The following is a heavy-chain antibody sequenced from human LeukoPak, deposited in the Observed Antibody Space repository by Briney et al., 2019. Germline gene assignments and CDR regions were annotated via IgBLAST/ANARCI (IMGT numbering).Heavy chain of an antibody. V-gene: IGHV3-48*02. Sequence: GGSLRLSCAASGFTFSSYSMNWVRQAPGKGLEWVSFISSSSTTIDDADSVKGRFTVSRDNAKNSLYLQMNSLRDEDTAVYYCARAYIAAAGTGYFDSWGQGTLVTVSS. D-gene: IGHD6-13*01. J-gene: IGHJ4*02. CDR1: GFTFSSYS. CDR3: ARAYIAAAGTGYFDS. CDR2: ISSSSTTI.